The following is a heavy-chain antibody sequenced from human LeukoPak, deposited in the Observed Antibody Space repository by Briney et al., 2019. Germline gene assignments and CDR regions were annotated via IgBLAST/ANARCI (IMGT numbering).Heavy chain of an antibody. CDR1: GFTFSGYS. CDR2: ISSSSSYI. J-gene: IGHJ6*03. Sequence: PGGSLRLSCAASGFTFSGYSMNWVRQAPGKGLEWVSSISSSSSYIYYADSVKGRFTISRDNAKNSLYLQMNSLRAEDTAVYYCARDASVHYYMDVWGKGTTVTISS. CDR3: ARDASVHYYMDV. V-gene: IGHV3-21*01.